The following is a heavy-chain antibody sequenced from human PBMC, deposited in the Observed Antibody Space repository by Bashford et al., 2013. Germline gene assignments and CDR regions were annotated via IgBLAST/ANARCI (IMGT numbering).Heavy chain of an antibody. V-gene: IGHV3-21*01. CDR1: GFTFSNYV. Sequence: GGSLRLSCAASGFTFSNYVMIWVRQAPGKGLEWVSSISSSSSYIYYADSVKGRFTISRDNAKNSLYLQMNSLRAEDTAVYYCARWSEGVGGRYYAFDIWGQGTMVTVSS. D-gene: IGHD1-26*01. CDR2: ISSSSSYI. J-gene: IGHJ3*02. CDR3: ARWSEGVGGRYYAFDI.